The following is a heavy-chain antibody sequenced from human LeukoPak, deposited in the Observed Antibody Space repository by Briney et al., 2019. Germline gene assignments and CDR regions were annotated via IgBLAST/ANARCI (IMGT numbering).Heavy chain of an antibody. V-gene: IGHV1-46*01. CDR1: GYTFTGYY. CDR3: ARQSRMKRITMVRGVIIIGTELGY. D-gene: IGHD3-10*01. J-gene: IGHJ4*02. CDR2: MNPSGGTT. Sequence: GASVKVSCKASGYTFTGYYIHWVRQAPGQGLEWMGKMNPSGGTTTYAQKFQGRVTVTRDTPTSTVYMEMSSLRSEDTAVYYCARQSRMKRITMVRGVIIIGTELGYWGQGTLVTVSS.